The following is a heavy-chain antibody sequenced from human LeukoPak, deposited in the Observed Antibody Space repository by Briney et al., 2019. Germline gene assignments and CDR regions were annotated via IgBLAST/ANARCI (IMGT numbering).Heavy chain of an antibody. Sequence: PGGSLRLSCVASGFTFSRCAMNWVRQTPGKRLEWISLIGTDEARTHYADSVKGRFIISRDNSKNTLFLQMYSVRTEDTAVYYCAKDLDSTDLYDNADWGQGTLVTVSS. CDR2: IGTDEART. D-gene: IGHD2/OR15-2a*01. CDR1: GFTFSRCA. J-gene: IGHJ1*01. CDR3: AKDLDSTDLYDNAD. V-gene: IGHV3-23*01.